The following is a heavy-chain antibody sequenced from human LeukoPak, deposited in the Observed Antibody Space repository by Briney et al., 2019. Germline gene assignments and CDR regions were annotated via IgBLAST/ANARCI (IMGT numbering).Heavy chain of an antibody. CDR3: ARDKENYSWFDP. J-gene: IGHJ5*02. V-gene: IGHV1-69*13. CDR2: IIPIFGTT. CDR1: GGTFSSYA. Sequence: ASVKVSCKASGGTFSSYAINWVRQAPGQGLEWMGGIIPIFGTTHYAQKFQGGVTITADDSTSTAYMELSSLRSEDTAVYYCARDKENYSWFDPWAREPWSPSPQ.